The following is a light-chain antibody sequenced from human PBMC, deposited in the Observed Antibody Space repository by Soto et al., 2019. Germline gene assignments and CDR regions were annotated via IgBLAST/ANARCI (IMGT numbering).Light chain of an antibody. CDR3: QQSYSTPFT. Sequence: DIQMTQSPSSLSASVGDRVTITCRASESINRYLNWYQQKPGKAPKLLIYAASSLQSGVPSRFSGSGSGTDFTFTISSLQPDDFATYYCQQSYSTPFTFGPGTKVDIK. V-gene: IGKV1-39*01. J-gene: IGKJ3*01. CDR2: AAS. CDR1: ESINRY.